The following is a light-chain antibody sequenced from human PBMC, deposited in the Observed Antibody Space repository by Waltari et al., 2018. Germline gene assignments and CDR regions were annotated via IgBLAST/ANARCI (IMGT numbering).Light chain of an antibody. CDR1: QSISSY. J-gene: IGKJ1*01. CDR3: QQSYSTPT. CDR2: AAS. Sequence: DIPMTQSPSSLSASVGDIVTITCRSSQSISSYLNWYQQKPGQAPQLLIYAASSLQSGVPSRFSGSGSGTDFTLTTSSLQPEDFATYYCQQSYSTPTFGQGTKVEIK. V-gene: IGKV1-39*01.